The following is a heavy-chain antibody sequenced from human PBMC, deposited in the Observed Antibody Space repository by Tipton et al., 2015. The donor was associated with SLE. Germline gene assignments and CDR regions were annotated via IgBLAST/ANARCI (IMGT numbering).Heavy chain of an antibody. Sequence: LRLSCTVSGYPVGNDAHYWGWVRQAAGKGLEYIGRIYTTGSTYYNPSLKSRVTISVDTSKNQFSLKLSSVTAADTAVYYCARGLVYSSSSYYYYYYMDVWGKGTTVTVSS. V-gene: IGHV4-61*02. CDR3: ARGLVYSSSSYYYYYYMDV. CDR2: IYTTGST. CDR1: GYPVGNDAHY. D-gene: IGHD6-6*01. J-gene: IGHJ6*03.